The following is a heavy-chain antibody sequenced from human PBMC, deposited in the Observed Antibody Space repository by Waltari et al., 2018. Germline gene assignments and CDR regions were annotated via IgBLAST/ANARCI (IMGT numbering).Heavy chain of an antibody. CDR1: GYSLTEAA. V-gene: IGHV1-24*01. CDR2: FDPEYGEA. J-gene: IGHJ5*02. D-gene: IGHD2-15*01. Sequence: QVQLVQSGAEVKKPGASVKVSCRVSGYSLTEAALHWVRQAPGKGLEWLGGFDPEYGEAVYAQEFQGRVTMTEDTSKGTAYMELSSLTYEDTAVYYCTRDRVGYCSGGTCYSRWFDPWGQGTLVTVSS. CDR3: TRDRVGYCSGGTCYSRWFDP.